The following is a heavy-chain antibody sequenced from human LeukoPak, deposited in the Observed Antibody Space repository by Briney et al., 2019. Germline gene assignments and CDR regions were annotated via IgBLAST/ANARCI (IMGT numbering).Heavy chain of an antibody. J-gene: IGHJ4*02. D-gene: IGHD3-22*01. Sequence: SQTLSLTCTVSGGSISSGGYYWSWIRQHPGKGLEWIGYIYYSGSTYYNPSLKSRVTISVDTSKNQFSLKLSSVTAADTAVYYCARYYDSSGYYRYFDYWGQGTLVTVSS. V-gene: IGHV4-31*03. CDR1: GGSISSGGYY. CDR2: IYYSGST. CDR3: ARYYDSSGYYRYFDY.